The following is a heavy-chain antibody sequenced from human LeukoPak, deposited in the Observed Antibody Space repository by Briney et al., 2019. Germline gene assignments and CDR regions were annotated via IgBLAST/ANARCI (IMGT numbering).Heavy chain of an antibody. D-gene: IGHD3-22*01. V-gene: IGHV4-59*01. CDR1: GGSISSYY. Sequence: SETLSLTCTVSGGSISSYYWSWIRQPPGKGLEWIGYIYYSGSTNYNPSLKSRVTISVDTSKNQFSLKLSSVTAADTAVYYCARESPYYYDSGGYYIFDYWGQGTLVTVSS. CDR3: ARESPYYYDSGGYYIFDY. J-gene: IGHJ4*02. CDR2: IYYSGST.